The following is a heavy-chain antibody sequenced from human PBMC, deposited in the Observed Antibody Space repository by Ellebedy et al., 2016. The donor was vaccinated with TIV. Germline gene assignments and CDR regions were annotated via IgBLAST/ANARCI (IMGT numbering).Heavy chain of an antibody. J-gene: IGHJ6*02. CDR1: GFTFSSYG. CDR3: ARDAKDGSGWAHYGMDV. CDR2: MYYDGDNK. D-gene: IGHD6-19*01. V-gene: IGHV3-33*01. Sequence: GESLKISCAASGFTFSSYGMYWVRQAPGKGLEWVAVMYYDGDNKYYADSVKGRFTVSRDNSKNILSLQMNSLRAEDTAVYYCARDAKDGSGWAHYGMDVWGQGTTVTVSS.